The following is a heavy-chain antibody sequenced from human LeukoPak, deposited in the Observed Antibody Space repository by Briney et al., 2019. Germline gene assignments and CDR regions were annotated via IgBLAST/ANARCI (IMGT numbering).Heavy chain of an antibody. CDR3: ATDFYDST. Sequence: GGSLRLSCAASGFTFSSYAMHWVRQAPGKGLEWVAVISYDGSNKYYADSVKGRFTISRDNSKNTLYLQMNSLRTEDTAVYYCATDFYDSTWGQGTLVTVSS. CDR1: GFTFSSYA. J-gene: IGHJ5*02. D-gene: IGHD3-22*01. V-gene: IGHV3-30-3*01. CDR2: ISYDGSNK.